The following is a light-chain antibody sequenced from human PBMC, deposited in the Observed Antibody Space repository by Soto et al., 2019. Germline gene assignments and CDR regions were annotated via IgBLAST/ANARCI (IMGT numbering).Light chain of an antibody. J-gene: IGLJ3*02. CDR3: GTWDSSLSANWV. V-gene: IGLV1-51*01. CDR1: SSNIGNNY. Sequence: QSVLTQPPSVSAAPGQKVTISCFGSSSNIGNNYVSWYQQLPGTAPKLLIYDNNKRPSGIPDRFSGSNSGTAATLGITGLQTGDEADYYCGTWDSSLSANWVFGGGTKLTVL. CDR2: DNN.